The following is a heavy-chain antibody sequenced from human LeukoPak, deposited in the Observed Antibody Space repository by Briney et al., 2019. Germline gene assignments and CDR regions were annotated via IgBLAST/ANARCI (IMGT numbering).Heavy chain of an antibody. CDR1: GFTFSSYS. V-gene: IGHV3-48*02. CDR3: ASQGYYYGSGSYPQLVDY. Sequence: GGSLRLSCAASGFTFSSYSMNWVRQAPGKGLEWVSYMSSSSSTIYYADSVKGRFTISRDNAKNSLYLQMNSLRDEDTAVYYCASQGYYYGSGSYPQLVDYWGQGTLVTVSS. D-gene: IGHD3-10*01. J-gene: IGHJ4*02. CDR2: MSSSSSTI.